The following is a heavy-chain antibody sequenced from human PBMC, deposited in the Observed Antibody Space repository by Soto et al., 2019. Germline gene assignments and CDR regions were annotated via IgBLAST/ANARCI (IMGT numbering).Heavy chain of an antibody. V-gene: IGHV4-34*01. D-gene: IGHD3-10*01. J-gene: IGHJ6*02. CDR2: INHSGST. CDR1: GGSFSGYY. Sequence: VYGGSFSGYYWSWIRQPPGKGLEWIGEINHSGSTNYNPSLKSRVTISVDTSKNQFSLKLSSVTAADTAVYYCARPPYTPPYYGSGSYYYGMDVWGQGTTVTVSS. CDR3: ARPPYTPPYYGSGSYYYGMDV.